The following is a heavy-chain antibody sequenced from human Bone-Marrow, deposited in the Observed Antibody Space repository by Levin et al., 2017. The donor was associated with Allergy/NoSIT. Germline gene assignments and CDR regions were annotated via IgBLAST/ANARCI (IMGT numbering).Heavy chain of an antibody. Sequence: LSLTCAASGFNFNNYPMHWVRRAPGKGLEWVAVIFYDGTDKYYADSVKGRFTVSRDNSKKTLSLQMGSLRVEDTGVYYCVRYSGGLNYFDHWGQGILVTVSS. CDR2: IFYDGTDK. V-gene: IGHV3-30*04. CDR1: GFNFNNYP. J-gene: IGHJ4*02. D-gene: IGHD1-26*01. CDR3: VRYSGGLNYFDH.